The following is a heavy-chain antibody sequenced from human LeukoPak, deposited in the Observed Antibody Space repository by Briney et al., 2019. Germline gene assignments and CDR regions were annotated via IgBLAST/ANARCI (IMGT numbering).Heavy chain of an antibody. CDR2: TIPIFGTA. CDR1: GGTFSSYA. CDR3: ARAGMARINWFDP. J-gene: IGHJ5*02. D-gene: IGHD1-14*01. Sequence: WASVKVSCKASGGTFSSYAISWVRQAPGQGLGWMGGTIPIFGTANYAQKFQGRVTITADESTSTAYMELSSLRSEDTAVYYCARAGMARINWFDPWGQGTLVTVSS. V-gene: IGHV1-69*01.